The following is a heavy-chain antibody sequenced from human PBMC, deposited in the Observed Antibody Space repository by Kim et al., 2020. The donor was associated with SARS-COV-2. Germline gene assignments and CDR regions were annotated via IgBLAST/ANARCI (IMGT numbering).Heavy chain of an antibody. D-gene: IGHD3-10*01. CDR3: AGENNRLGSDNYHNHNCFDH. CDR1: GFTVSMRF. J-gene: IGHJ5*02. CDR2: IYTDGTT. V-gene: IGHV3-53*01. Sequence: GGSLRLSCAASGFTVSMRFMSWVRQAPGKGLEWVSGIYTDGTTWYADSVKGRFTMSRDSSKNTLYLQMNSLRAEDTAVYYCAGENNRLGSDNYHNHNCFDHWGQGTLVTVSS.